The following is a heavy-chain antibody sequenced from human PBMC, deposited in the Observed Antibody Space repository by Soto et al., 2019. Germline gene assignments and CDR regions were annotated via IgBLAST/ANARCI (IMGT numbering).Heavy chain of an antibody. CDR1: GGSISSYY. CDR3: ARGGYCSGGSCYPGDFQH. Sequence: SETLSLTCTVSGGSISSYYWSWIRQPPGKGLEWIGYIYYSGSTNYNPSLKSRVTISVDTSKNQFSLKLSSVTAADTAVYYCARGGYCSGGSCYPGDFQHWGQGTLVTVSS. J-gene: IGHJ1*01. V-gene: IGHV4-59*12. D-gene: IGHD2-15*01. CDR2: IYYSGST.